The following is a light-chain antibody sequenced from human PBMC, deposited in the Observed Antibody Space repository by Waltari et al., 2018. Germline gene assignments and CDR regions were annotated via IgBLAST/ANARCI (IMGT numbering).Light chain of an antibody. J-gene: IGLJ3*02. CDR1: RTDVEGYDP. CDR3: SSYAGGSSLM. Sequence: QSALTQPPSASGSPGQSITISCTGIRTDVEGYDPVFWYQQHPGKAPKLLIYEVTKRPSGVPDRFSCSKSDNTASLAVSGLQAEDEADYYCSSYAGGSSLMFGGGTKLTVL. V-gene: IGLV2-8*01. CDR2: EVT.